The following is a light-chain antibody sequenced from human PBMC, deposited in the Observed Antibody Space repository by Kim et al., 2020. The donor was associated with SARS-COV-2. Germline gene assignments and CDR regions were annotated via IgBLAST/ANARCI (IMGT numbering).Light chain of an antibody. J-gene: IGKJ1*01. CDR3: HQYGSSPWT. V-gene: IGKV3-20*01. CDR1: QTVNSRY. Sequence: SQGEITTPSCRASQTVNSRYLAGYQQTPGQATRLLIYGASTRAAGIPDRFSGSGSGTDFTLTISRLEPEDFAIYYCHQYGSSPWTSGHGTKVDIK. CDR2: GAS.